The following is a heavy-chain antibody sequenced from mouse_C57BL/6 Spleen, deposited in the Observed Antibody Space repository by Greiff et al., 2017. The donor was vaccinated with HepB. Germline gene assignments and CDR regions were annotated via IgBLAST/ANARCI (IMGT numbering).Heavy chain of an antibody. CDR2: IDPNSGGT. J-gene: IGHJ4*01. CDR1: GYTFTSYW. V-gene: IGHV1-72*01. CDR3: ARGYYGSKLHYYAMDY. Sequence: QVQLQQPGAELVKPGASVKLSCKASGYTFTSYWMHWVKQRPGRGLEWIGRIDPNSGGTKYNEKFKSKATLTVDKPSSTAYMQISSLTSEDSAVYYCARGYYGSKLHYYAMDYWGQGTSVTVSS. D-gene: IGHD1-1*01.